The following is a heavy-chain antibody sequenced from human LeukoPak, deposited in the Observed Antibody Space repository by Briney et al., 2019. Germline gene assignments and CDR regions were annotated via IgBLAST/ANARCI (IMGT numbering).Heavy chain of an antibody. Sequence: SETLSLTCSVSGGSISSYCWSWIRQPAGKGLEWIGRIYPSGSTNYNPSLKSRVTITIDKSKNQFSLRLTSVTAADPAVYYCARDRSGYSEYYFDYWAREPWSPSPQ. D-gene: IGHD5-12*01. CDR3: ARDRSGYSEYYFDY. V-gene: IGHV4-4*07. CDR1: GGSISSYC. J-gene: IGHJ4*02. CDR2: IYPSGST.